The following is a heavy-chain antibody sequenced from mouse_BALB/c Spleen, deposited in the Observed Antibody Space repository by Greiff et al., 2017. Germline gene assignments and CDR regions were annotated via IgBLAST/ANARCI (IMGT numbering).Heavy chain of an antibody. CDR2: ISYSGST. J-gene: IGHJ3*01. CDR3: ARDYGSSYPFAY. V-gene: IGHV3-2*02. Sequence: EVHLVESGPGLVKPSQSLSLTCTVTGYSITSDYAWNWIRQFPGNKLEWMGYISYSGSTSYNPSLKSRISITRDTSKNQFFLQLNSVTTEDTATYYCARDYGSSYPFAYWGQGTLVTVAA. CDR1: GYSITSDYA. D-gene: IGHD1-1*01.